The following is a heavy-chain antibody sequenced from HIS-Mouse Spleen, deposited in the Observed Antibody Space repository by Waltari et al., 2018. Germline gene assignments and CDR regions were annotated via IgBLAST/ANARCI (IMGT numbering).Heavy chain of an antibody. Sequence: QVTLRESGPALVKPTQTLPLTCTFSGFSLSPSGLCVRWLRQPPGKALEWLARIDWDDDKYYSTSLKTRLTISKDTSKNQVVLTMTNMDPVDTATYYCARIAEGYSSGWYAFDYWGQGTLVTVSS. CDR2: IDWDDDK. CDR1: GFSLSPSGLC. D-gene: IGHD6-19*01. J-gene: IGHJ4*02. V-gene: IGHV2-70*15. CDR3: ARIAEGYSSGWYAFDY.